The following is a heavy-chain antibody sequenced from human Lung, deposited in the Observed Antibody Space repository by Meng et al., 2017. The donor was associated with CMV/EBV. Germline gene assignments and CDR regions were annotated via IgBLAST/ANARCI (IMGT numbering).Heavy chain of an antibody. Sequence: VPVQGSRHGLVTPSQNPSLPCTVAGGAIGSGGYYWSWIRQHPGKGLEWIGYIYYTGSTFYNPSLKSRVTISVDTSKNQFSLKLIPATAADTAVYYCAREAGRDGYATPKFDYWGQGTLVTVSS. V-gene: IGHV4-31*03. CDR1: GGAIGSGGYY. D-gene: IGHD5-24*01. J-gene: IGHJ4*02. CDR2: IYYTGST. CDR3: AREAGRDGYATPKFDY.